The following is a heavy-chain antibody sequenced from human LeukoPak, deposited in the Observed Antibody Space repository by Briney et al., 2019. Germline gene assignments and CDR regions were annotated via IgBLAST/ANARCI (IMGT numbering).Heavy chain of an antibody. J-gene: IGHJ5*02. CDR3: AREGATVTTYWFDP. CDR2: IYYSGST. D-gene: IGHD4-17*01. CDR1: GGSISSSSYY. V-gene: IGHV4-39*07. Sequence: SETLSLTCTVSGGSISSSSYYWGWIRQPPGKGLEWIGSIYYSGSTYYNPSLKSQVTISVDTSKNQFSLKLSSVTAADTAVYYCAREGATVTTYWFDPWGQGTLVTVSS.